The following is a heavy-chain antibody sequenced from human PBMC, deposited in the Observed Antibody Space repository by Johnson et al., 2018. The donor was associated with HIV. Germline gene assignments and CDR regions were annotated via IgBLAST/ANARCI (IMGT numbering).Heavy chain of an antibody. J-gene: IGHJ3*02. V-gene: IGHV3-30*04. CDR1: GFTFSSYA. Sequence: VQLVESGGGVVQPGRSLRLSCAASGFTFSSYAMHWVRQAPGKGLEWVAVISYDGSNKYYADSVKGRFTISRDNSKNTLYLQMNNLRPEDTAVYYSTREVHIVVVSSFRWASDIGGPGTMVTGSS. CDR3: TREVHIVVVSSFRWASDI. D-gene: IGHD2-21*01. CDR2: ISYDGSNK.